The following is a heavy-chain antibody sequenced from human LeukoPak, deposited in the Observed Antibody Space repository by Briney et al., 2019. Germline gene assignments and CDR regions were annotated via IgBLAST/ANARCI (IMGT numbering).Heavy chain of an antibody. D-gene: IGHD4-17*01. CDR1: GFTFSSYW. V-gene: IGHV3-7*01. CDR2: IKQDGSEK. J-gene: IGHJ4*02. CDR3: ATDDVGSTDYFDY. Sequence: GGSLRLSCAASGFTFSSYWMSWVRQAPGKGLEWVANIKQDGSEKYYVDSVKGRFTISRDNAKNSLYLQMNSLRAEDTAVYYCATDDVGSTDYFDYWGQGTLVTVSS.